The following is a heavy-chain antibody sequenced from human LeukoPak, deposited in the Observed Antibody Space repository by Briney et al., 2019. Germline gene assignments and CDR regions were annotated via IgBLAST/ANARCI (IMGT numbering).Heavy chain of an antibody. V-gene: IGHV4-4*02. Sequence: SETLSLTCAVSGGSISSSNWWSWVRQPPGKGLEWIGEIYHSGGTNYNPSLKSRVTISVDTSKNQFSLKLSSVTAADTAVYYCARTSGSPYNWFDPWGQGTLVTVSS. J-gene: IGHJ5*02. CDR3: ARTSGSPYNWFDP. CDR1: GGSISSSNW. CDR2: IYHSGGT. D-gene: IGHD1-26*01.